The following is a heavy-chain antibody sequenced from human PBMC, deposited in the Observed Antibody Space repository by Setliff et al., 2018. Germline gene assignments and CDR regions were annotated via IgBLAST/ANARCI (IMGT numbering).Heavy chain of an antibody. CDR1: GGSISSGAYY. V-gene: IGHV4-31*03. CDR3: ARDRHYYYMDV. Sequence: TLSLTCTVSGGSISSGAYYWNWIRQHPGKGLEWIGYIYYSGSTYYNPSLKSRITISVDTSKSQFSLKLSSVTAADTAVYYCARDRHYYYMDVWGKGTTVTVSS. J-gene: IGHJ6*03. CDR2: IYYSGST.